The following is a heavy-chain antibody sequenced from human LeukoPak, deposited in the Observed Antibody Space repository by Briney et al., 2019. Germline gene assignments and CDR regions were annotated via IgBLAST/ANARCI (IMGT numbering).Heavy chain of an antibody. CDR3: ARDRGPRTGFMVREAYDY. Sequence: PGGSLRLSCAASGFTFSDYWIHWVRQAPGKGLVWVSRINTDGSITNYADSVKGRFSISGDNAKNTLYLQMSSLRAEDMAVYYCARDRGPRTGFMVREAYDYWGQGTLVTVSS. D-gene: IGHD3-10*01. J-gene: IGHJ4*02. CDR1: GFTFSDYW. CDR2: INTDGSIT. V-gene: IGHV3-74*01.